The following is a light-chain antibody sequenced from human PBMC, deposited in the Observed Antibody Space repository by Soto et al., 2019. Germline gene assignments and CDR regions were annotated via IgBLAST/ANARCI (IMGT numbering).Light chain of an antibody. CDR2: GAS. CDR3: QQYGNSPPIT. V-gene: IGKV3-20*01. CDR1: QSVSSNY. J-gene: IGKJ4*01. Sequence: EIVLTQSPGTLSLSPGERATLSFRASQSVSSNYLAWYQQKPGQAPRLLIYGASTRATGIPDRFSGSGSGTDFTLTISRLEPEDFAVYYCQQYGNSPPITFGGGTKVDNK.